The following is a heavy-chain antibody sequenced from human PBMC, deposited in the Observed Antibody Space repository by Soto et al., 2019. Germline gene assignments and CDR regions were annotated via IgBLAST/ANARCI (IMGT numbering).Heavy chain of an antibody. CDR2: IYYSGST. CDR3: ARDRLDAVSGSYYFDY. J-gene: IGHJ4*02. V-gene: IGHV4-31*03. D-gene: IGHD1-26*01. Sequence: QVQLQESGPGLVKPSQTLSLTCTVSGGSISSGGYYWSWIRQHPGKGLEWIGYIYYSGSTYYNPSLKSRVTISXXTXKIXFSLKLSSVTAADTAVYYCARDRLDAVSGSYYFDYWGQGTLVTVSS. CDR1: GGSISSGGYY.